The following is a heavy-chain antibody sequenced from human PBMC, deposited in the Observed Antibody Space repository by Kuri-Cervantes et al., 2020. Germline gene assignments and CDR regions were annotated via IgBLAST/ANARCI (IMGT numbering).Heavy chain of an antibody. D-gene: IGHD2-15*01. J-gene: IGHJ6*02. V-gene: IGHV3-21*01. CDR2: ISSSSSYI. CDR1: GFTFSSYS. Sequence: ETLSLTCAASGFTFSSYSMNWVRQAPGKGLEWVSSISSSSSYIYYADSVKGRFTISRDNAKNSLYLQMNSLRAEDTAVYYCARDRCSGGSCYDYYGMDVWGQGTTVTVSS. CDR3: ARDRCSGGSCYDYYGMDV.